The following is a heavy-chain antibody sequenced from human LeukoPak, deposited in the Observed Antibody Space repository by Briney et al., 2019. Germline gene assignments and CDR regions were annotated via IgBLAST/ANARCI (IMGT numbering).Heavy chain of an antibody. V-gene: IGHV4-34*01. CDR2: INHSGST. CDR3: SRRERGCSSTSCYSNWFDP. D-gene: IGHD2-2*01. CDR1: GGSFSGYY. J-gene: IGHJ5*02. Sequence: PSETLSLTCAVYGGSFSGYYWSWIRQPPGKGLEWIGEINHSGSTNYNPSLKSRVTISVDTSKNQFSLKLSSVTAADTAVYYCSRRERGCSSTSCYSNWFDPGGQGPLVTVPS.